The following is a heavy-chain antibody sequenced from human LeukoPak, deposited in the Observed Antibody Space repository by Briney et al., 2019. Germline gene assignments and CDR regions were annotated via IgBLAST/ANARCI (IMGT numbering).Heavy chain of an antibody. V-gene: IGHV1-8*01. D-gene: IGHD3-22*01. CDR3: ARPYDSSGYYYSDAFDI. CDR2: MNPNSGNT. J-gene: IGHJ3*02. CDR1: GYTFTSYD. Sequence: ASVKVSCKASGYTFTSYDINWVRQATGQGLEWMGWMNPNSGNTGYAQEFQGRVTMTRNTSISTAYMELSSLRSEDTAVYYCARPYDSSGYYYSDAFDIWGQGTMVTVSS.